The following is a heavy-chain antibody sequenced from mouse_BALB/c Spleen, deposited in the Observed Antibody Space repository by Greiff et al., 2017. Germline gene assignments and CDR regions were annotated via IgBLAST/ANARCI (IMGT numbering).Heavy chain of an antibody. CDR1: GFTFSSYA. D-gene: IGHD1-1*01. J-gene: IGHJ2*01. CDR2: ISSGGST. CDR3: ARDVTTVPFDY. Sequence: EVKLMESGGGLVKPGGSLKLSCAASGFTFSSYAMSWVRQTPEKRLEWVASISSGGSTYYPDSVKGRFTISRDNARNILYLQMSSLRSEDTAMYYCARDVTTVPFDYWGQGTTLTVSS. V-gene: IGHV5-6-5*01.